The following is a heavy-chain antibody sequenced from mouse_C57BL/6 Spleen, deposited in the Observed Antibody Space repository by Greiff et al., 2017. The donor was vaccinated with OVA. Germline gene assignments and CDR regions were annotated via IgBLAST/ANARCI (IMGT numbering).Heavy chain of an antibody. CDR2: IDPEDGET. CDR1: GFNIKDYY. V-gene: IGHV14-2*01. CDR3: ARGGNYYGSSPYAMDY. J-gene: IGHJ4*01. D-gene: IGHD1-1*01. Sequence: EVQLQQSGAELVKPGASVKLSCTASGFNIKDYYMHWVKQRTEQGLEWIGRIDPEDGETKYAPNFQGKATITADTSSNTAYMELRSLTSEDSAVYYCARGGNYYGSSPYAMDYWGQGTSVTVSS.